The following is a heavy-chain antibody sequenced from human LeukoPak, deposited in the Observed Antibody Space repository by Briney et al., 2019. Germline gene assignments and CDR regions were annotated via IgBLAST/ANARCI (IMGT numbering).Heavy chain of an antibody. CDR3: AKDPDSSGWYYFDY. J-gene: IGHJ4*02. CDR2: ISYDGSNK. D-gene: IGHD6-19*01. CDR1: GFTFSSYG. V-gene: IGHV3-30*18. Sequence: PGRSLRLSCAASGFTFSSYGMHWVRQAPGKGLEWVAVISYDGSNKYYADPVKGRFTISRDNSKNTLYLQMNSLRAEDTAVYYCAKDPDSSGWYYFDYWGQGTLVTVSS.